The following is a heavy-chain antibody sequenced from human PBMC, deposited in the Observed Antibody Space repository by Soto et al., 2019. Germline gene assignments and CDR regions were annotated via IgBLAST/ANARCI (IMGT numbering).Heavy chain of an antibody. V-gene: IGHV1-18*01. CDR3: ARDGADIVVVPAAPDY. Sequence: ASVKVSSKASCYTFTGYGISWVRQAPGQGLEWMGWISAYNGNTNYAQKLQGRVTMTTDTSTSTAYMELRSLRSDDTAVYYCARDGADIVVVPAAPDYWGQGTLVTVSS. CDR1: CYTFTGYG. CDR2: ISAYNGNT. D-gene: IGHD2-2*01. J-gene: IGHJ4*02.